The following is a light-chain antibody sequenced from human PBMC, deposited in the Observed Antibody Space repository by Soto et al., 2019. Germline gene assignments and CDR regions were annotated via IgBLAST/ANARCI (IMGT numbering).Light chain of an antibody. J-gene: IGKJ3*01. CDR1: QSVDVN. CDR3: QQYSRAPYT. CDR2: VTS. Sequence: EIVVTQSPASLSLSLGEGATLSCRASQSVDVNLAWYQQKPGQSPKLLIYVTSTMATDIPARFSGSGSDTDFALTIIRLQPEDFAVYYCQQYSRAPYTFGPGTKLNIK. V-gene: IGKV3D-15*01.